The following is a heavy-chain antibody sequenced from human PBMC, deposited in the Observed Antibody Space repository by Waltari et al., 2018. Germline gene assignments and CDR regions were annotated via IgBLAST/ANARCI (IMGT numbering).Heavy chain of an antibody. D-gene: IGHD2-8*01. V-gene: IGHV3-21*01. Sequence: EVQVVESGGGVVQPGGSLSLSCLSSVFSFSSYTLNWVRQAPGKGLEWVSSIIPNSIKTYYLESVRGRFTISRDNARNSLYLQMDSLRVEDSAVYYCASDPSMQHVAAGGYWGQGTLVTVSS. J-gene: IGHJ4*02. CDR2: IIPNSIKT. CDR3: ASDPSMQHVAAGGY. CDR1: VFSFSSYT.